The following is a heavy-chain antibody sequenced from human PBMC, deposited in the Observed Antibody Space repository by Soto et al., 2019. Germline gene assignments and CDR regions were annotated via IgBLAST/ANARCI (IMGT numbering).Heavy chain of an antibody. CDR3: AKGLGLRLGDLSPPGY. CDR2: ISYDGSTK. D-gene: IGHD3-16*02. J-gene: IGHJ4*02. CDR1: GFTFNIYA. Sequence: QVQLVESGGGVVQPGRSLRLSCAASGFTFNIYALHWVRQAPGKGLEWVAVISYDGSTKYYADSVKGRFTISSDSSKSALFLQMSSLRAEDTAVYYCAKGLGLRLGDLSPPGYWGLGTLVTVSS. V-gene: IGHV3-30*18.